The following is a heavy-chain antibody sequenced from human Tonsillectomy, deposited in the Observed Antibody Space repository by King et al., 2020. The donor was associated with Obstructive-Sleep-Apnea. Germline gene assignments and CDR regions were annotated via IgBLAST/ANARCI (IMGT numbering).Heavy chain of an antibody. Sequence: VQLQQWGAGLLKPSETLSLTCAVYGGSFSGYYWSWIRQPPGKGLEWIGEINHSGSTNYNPSLKSRVTISVDTSKNQFSLKLSSVTAADTAVYYCARVGIVVVPADGMDVWGQRTTVTVSS. V-gene: IGHV4-34*01. CDR2: INHSGST. J-gene: IGHJ6*02. CDR3: ARVGIVVVPADGMDV. D-gene: IGHD2-2*01. CDR1: GGSFSGYY.